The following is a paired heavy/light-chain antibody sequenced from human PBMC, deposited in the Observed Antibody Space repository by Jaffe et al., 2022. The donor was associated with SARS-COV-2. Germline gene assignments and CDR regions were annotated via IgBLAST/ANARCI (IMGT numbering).Light chain of an antibody. CDR3: QQYGSSPRT. J-gene: IGKJ1*01. V-gene: IGKV3-20*01. CDR2: GAS. Sequence: DIVLTQSPGTLSLSPGERVTLSCRASQSISSNYLAWYQQKPGQTPRLLILGASSRATGIPDRFSGSGSGTDFTLTISRLEPEDFAVYYCQQYGSSPRTFGQGTKVEFK. CDR1: QSISSNY.
Heavy chain of an antibody. J-gene: IGHJ4*01. D-gene: IGHD2-2*01. CDR3: VKSAHCSRVNCPDHFDY. Sequence: EVQLVESGGGLAQPGGSLRLSCPASGFTFSNYAMHWVRQAPGKGLEYVSVISSDGRTTYYADSVKGRFTISRDNSKNTLFLQMSSLRAEDTAVYYCVKSAHCSRVNCPDHFDYWGHGSLVTVSS. CDR2: ISSDGRTT. V-gene: IGHV3-64D*09. CDR1: GFTFSNYA.